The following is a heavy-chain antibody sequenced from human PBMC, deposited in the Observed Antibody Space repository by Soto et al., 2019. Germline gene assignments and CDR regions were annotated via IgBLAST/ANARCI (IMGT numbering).Heavy chain of an antibody. CDR3: AKDRGWSYDFWSGYPRYGHDY. Sequence: GGSLRLSCAASGFTFSSYAMSWVRQAPGKGLEWVSAISGSGGSTYYADSVKGRFTISRDNSKNTLYLQMNSLRAEDTAVYYCAKDRGWSYDFWSGYPRYGHDYWGQGTLVTVSS. CDR1: GFTFSSYA. D-gene: IGHD3-3*01. CDR2: ISGSGGST. J-gene: IGHJ4*02. V-gene: IGHV3-23*01.